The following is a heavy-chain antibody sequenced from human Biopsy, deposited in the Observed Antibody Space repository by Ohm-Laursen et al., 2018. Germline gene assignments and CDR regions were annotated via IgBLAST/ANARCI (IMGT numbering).Heavy chain of an antibody. Sequence: SLRLSCSASGFTFSSYGMHWVRQAPGKGLERVAAIWYDGSNKNYADSVKGRFTISRDNSKNTLYLQMNSLRGEDTAVYYCARDYDTSGYYYVSWGQGTLVTVSS. J-gene: IGHJ5*02. CDR3: ARDYDTSGYYYVS. V-gene: IGHV3-33*01. CDR2: IWYDGSNK. D-gene: IGHD3-22*01. CDR1: GFTFSSYG.